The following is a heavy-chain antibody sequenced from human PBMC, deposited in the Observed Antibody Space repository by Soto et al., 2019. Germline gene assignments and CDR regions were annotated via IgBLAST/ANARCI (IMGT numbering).Heavy chain of an antibody. Sequence: ASVKVSCKASGYTFTSYDINWVRQATGQGLEWMGWMNPNSGNTGYAQKFQGRVTMPRNTSISTAYMELSSLRSEDTAVYYCARGITIFGVVPGWGQGTLVTVS. J-gene: IGHJ4*02. CDR1: GYTFTSYD. CDR3: ARGITIFGVVPG. CDR2: MNPNSGNT. V-gene: IGHV1-8*01. D-gene: IGHD3-3*01.